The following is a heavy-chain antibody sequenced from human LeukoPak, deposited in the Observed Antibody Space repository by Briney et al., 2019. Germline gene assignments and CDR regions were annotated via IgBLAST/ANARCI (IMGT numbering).Heavy chain of an antibody. Sequence: GGSLRLSCAASGFTFSNAWMSRVRQAPGKGLEWVGRIKSKTDGGTTDYAAPVKGRFTISRDDSKNTLYLQMNSLKTEDTAVYYCTTDWTDTGPGGGMDVWGQGTTVTVSS. V-gene: IGHV3-15*01. J-gene: IGHJ6*02. CDR2: IKSKTDGGTT. D-gene: IGHD2-8*02. CDR1: GFTFSNAW. CDR3: TTDWTDTGPGGGMDV.